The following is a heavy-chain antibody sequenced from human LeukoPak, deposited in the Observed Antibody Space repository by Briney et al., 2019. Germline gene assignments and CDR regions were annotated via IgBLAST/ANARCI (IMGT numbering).Heavy chain of an antibody. J-gene: IGHJ6*02. V-gene: IGHV1-8*01. D-gene: IGHD2-15*01. CDR2: MNPNSGNT. Sequence: ASVKVSCTASGYTFTSYDINWVRQATGQGLEWMGWMNPNSGNTGYAQKFQGRVTMTRNTSISTAYMELSSLRSEDTAVYYCAREEGSQHYYYGMDVWGQGTTVTVSS. CDR3: AREEGSQHYYYGMDV. CDR1: GYTFTSYD.